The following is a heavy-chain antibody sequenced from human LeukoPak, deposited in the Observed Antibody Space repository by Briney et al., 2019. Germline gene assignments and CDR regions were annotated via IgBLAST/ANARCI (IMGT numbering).Heavy chain of an antibody. CDR2: INHSGST. CDR1: GGSFTGYY. Sequence: PSETLSLTCAVYGGSFTGYYWSWIRQPPGKGLEWVGEINHSGSTNYNASLKSRVTISVDTSKNQFSLKLTSVTAADTAVYYCATLVVVAALYNWFDPWGQGTLVTVSS. CDR3: ATLVVVAALYNWFDP. V-gene: IGHV4-34*01. J-gene: IGHJ5*02. D-gene: IGHD2-15*01.